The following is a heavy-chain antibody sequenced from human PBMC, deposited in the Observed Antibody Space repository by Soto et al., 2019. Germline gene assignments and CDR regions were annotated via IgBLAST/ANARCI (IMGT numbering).Heavy chain of an antibody. CDR3: ARDLSILSY. J-gene: IGHJ4*02. Sequence: EVQLLESGGGLVQPGGSLRLSCVVSGFTFSSYAMSWVRQAPGKGLEWVSSISANDGGTYYGDSVKGRFTISRDNSENTLYLQMNSLRADDTAVYYCARDLSILSYWGLGTLVTVSS. V-gene: IGHV3-23*01. CDR1: GFTFSSYA. CDR2: ISANDGGT.